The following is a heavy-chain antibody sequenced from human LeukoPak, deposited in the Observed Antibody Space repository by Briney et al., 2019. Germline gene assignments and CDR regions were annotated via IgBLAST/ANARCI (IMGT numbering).Heavy chain of an antibody. Sequence: PSETLSLTCAVYGGSFSGYDWSWIRQTPGKGLEWIGEINHSGSTNYNPSLKSRVPTTVDTRKNHFSLKISPVTPEDKAVYYCARGYDYVWGSYRPPNYWGQGTLVTVSS. CDR1: GGSFSGYD. J-gene: IGHJ4*02. CDR3: ARGYDYVWGSYRPPNY. D-gene: IGHD3-16*02. CDR2: INHSGST. V-gene: IGHV4-34*01.